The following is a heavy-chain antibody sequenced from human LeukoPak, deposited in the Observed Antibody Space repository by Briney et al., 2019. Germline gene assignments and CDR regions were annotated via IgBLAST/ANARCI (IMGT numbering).Heavy chain of an antibody. CDR2: INHSGST. V-gene: IGHV4-34*01. D-gene: IGHD6-19*01. J-gene: IGHJ4*02. CDR3: AREAAVAGTDY. Sequence: SETLSLTCAVYGGSFSGYYWSWIRQPPGKGLEWIGEINHSGSTNYNPSLRSRVTISVDTSKNQFSLKLSSVTAADTAVYYCAREAAVAGTDYWGQGTLVTVSS. CDR1: GGSFSGYY.